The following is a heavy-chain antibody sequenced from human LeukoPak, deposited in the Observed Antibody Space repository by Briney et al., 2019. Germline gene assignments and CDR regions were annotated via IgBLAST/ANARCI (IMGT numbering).Heavy chain of an antibody. J-gene: IGHJ4*02. D-gene: IGHD4-17*01. Sequence: ASVKVSCKASGYTFTGYYMHWVRQAPGQGLEWMGWINPNSGGTNYAQKFQGRVTMTRDTPISTAYMELSRLRSDDTAVYYCARGPDYGDYIGYWGQGTLVTVSS. CDR1: GYTFTGYY. V-gene: IGHV1-2*02. CDR2: INPNSGGT. CDR3: ARGPDYGDYIGY.